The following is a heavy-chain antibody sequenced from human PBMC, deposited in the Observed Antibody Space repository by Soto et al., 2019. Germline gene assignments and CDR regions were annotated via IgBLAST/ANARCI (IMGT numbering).Heavy chain of an antibody. Sequence: QVQLVQSGAEVKKPGASVKVSCKASGYTFTRYTISWVRQAPGQGLEWMGCISAYDGNTHYAQKLQDRVTMTTHASTSTAYMDLISLTSDDTAVYYCATNPASYGSTWYNWFDPWGQGTLVTVSS. CDR1: GYTFTRYT. CDR2: ISAYDGNT. J-gene: IGHJ5*02. V-gene: IGHV1-18*04. D-gene: IGHD6-13*01. CDR3: ATNPASYGSTWYNWFDP.